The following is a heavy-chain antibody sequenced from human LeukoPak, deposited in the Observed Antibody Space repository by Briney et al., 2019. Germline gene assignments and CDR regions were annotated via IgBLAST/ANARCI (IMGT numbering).Heavy chain of an antibody. J-gene: IGHJ3*02. CDR1: GFTFSSYS. CDR3: AREKYCGGDCVDAIDI. CDR2: ISSSSSTI. D-gene: IGHD2-21*02. Sequence: GGSLRLSCAASGFTFSSYSMNWVRQAPGKGLEWVSYISSSSSTIYYADSVKGRFTISRDNAKNSLYLQMNSLRAEDTAVYYCAREKYCGGDCVDAIDIWGQGTMVTVSS. V-gene: IGHV3-48*01.